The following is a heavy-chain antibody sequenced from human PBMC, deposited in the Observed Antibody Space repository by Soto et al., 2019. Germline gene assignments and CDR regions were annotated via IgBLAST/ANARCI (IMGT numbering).Heavy chain of an antibody. D-gene: IGHD6-13*01. CDR1: GFTFNTSG. Sequence: SLRLSCAASGFTFNTSGMHWVRQAPGKGLEWVAFISYDGSNKYYVDSVKGRFTISRDNSMHTLYLQMNSLRAEDTAVFYCAKDRGSSSSYFDYWGQGTLVTVSS. CDR3: AKDRGSSSSYFDY. CDR2: ISYDGSNK. V-gene: IGHV3-30*18. J-gene: IGHJ4*02.